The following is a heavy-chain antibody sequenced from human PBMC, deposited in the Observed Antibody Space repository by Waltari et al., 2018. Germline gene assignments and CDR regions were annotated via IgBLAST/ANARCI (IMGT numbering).Heavy chain of an antibody. V-gene: IGHV3-7*04. D-gene: IGHD3-22*01. Sequence: EVQLVESGGGLVQPGGSLSLSCAASGFTFSSYWMSWVRQAPGKGLEWVANIKQDGSEKYYVDSVKGRFTISRDNAKNSLYLQMNSLRAEDTAVYYCARLNYYDSRGGPYYFDYWGQGTLVTVSS. J-gene: IGHJ4*02. CDR2: IKQDGSEK. CDR3: ARLNYYDSRGGPYYFDY. CDR1: GFTFSSYW.